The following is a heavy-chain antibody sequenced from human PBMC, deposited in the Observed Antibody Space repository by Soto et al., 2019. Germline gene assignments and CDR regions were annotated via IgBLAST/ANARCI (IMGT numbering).Heavy chain of an antibody. Sequence: PGGSLRLSCAASGFTFSSYAMSWVRQAPGKGLEWVSAISGSGGSTYYADSVKGRFTISRDNSKNTLYLQMNSLRAEDTAVYYCAKDVEEGGVVPALDSNAFDIWGQGTMVTVSS. CDR2: ISGSGGST. CDR1: GFTFSSYA. D-gene: IGHD2-2*01. CDR3: AKDVEEGGVVPALDSNAFDI. V-gene: IGHV3-23*01. J-gene: IGHJ3*02.